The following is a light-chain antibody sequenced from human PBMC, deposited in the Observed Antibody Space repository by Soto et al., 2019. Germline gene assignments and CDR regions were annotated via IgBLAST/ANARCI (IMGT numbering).Light chain of an antibody. CDR1: QSISSL. CDR2: KPS. CDR3: QQSYSVPLT. Sequence: DIQMTQSPSTLSGSIGDRVTITCRASQSISSLLAWYQQKPGKAPKLLIYKPSTLKSGVPSRFSGSGSGTDFTLTISSLQPEDFATYYCQQSYSVPLTFGGGTKVDIK. J-gene: IGKJ4*01. V-gene: IGKV1-5*03.